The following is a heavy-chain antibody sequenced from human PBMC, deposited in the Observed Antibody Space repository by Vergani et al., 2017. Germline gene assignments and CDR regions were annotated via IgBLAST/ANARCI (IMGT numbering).Heavy chain of an antibody. CDR3: ARALYDFWSGFERGWFDP. D-gene: IGHD3-3*01. Sequence: QVQLVQSGAEVKKPGASVKVSCKASGYTFTSYGISWVRQAPGQGLEWMGWISAYNGKTNYAQKLQGRVTMTTDTSTSTAYMELRSLRSDDTAVYYCARALYDFWSGFERGWFDPWGQGTLVTVSS. J-gene: IGHJ5*02. CDR2: ISAYNGKT. V-gene: IGHV1-18*04. CDR1: GYTFTSYG.